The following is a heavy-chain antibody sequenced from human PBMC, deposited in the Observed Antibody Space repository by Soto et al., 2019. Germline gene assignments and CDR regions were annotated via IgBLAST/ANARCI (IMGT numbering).Heavy chain of an antibody. CDR1: GFTFGRSA. V-gene: IGHV3-73*01. Sequence: PGGSLRLSCAASGFTFGRSAMHWVRQASGKGLEWVGHIRSKTNSYATAYAESVKGSFTISRDDSMNTAHLQMNSLKTQDTAVYFGGRQVDAVEWLVVFLDYIFDDWGQGPLVTVSS. J-gene: IGHJ4*02. D-gene: IGHD6-19*01. CDR3: GRQVDAVEWLVVFLDYIFDD. CDR2: IRSKTNSYAT.